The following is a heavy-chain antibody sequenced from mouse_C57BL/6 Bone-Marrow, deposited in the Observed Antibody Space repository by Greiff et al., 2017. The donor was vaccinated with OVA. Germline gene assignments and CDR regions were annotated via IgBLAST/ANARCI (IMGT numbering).Heavy chain of an antibody. V-gene: IGHV1-64*01. CDR2: IHPNSGST. D-gene: IGHD1-1*01. J-gene: IGHJ1*03. CDR1: GYTFTSYW. Sequence: QVQLKQPGAELVKPGASVKLSCKASGYTFTSYWMHWVKQRPGQGLEWIGMIHPNSGSTNYNEKFKSKATLTVDKSSSTAYMQLSSLTSEDSAVYYCARKGYYYGAGYFDVWGTGTTVTVSS. CDR3: ARKGYYYGAGYFDV.